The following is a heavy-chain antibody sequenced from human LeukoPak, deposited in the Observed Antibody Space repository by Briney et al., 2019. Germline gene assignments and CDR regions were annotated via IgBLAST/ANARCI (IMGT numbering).Heavy chain of an antibody. CDR3: AREGPRVWYFDL. CDR1: GFTFSSYS. CDR2: ISSSSSYI. D-gene: IGHD6-13*01. J-gene: IGHJ2*01. Sequence: GSLRLSCAASGFTFSSYSMNWVRQAPGKGLEWVSSISSSSSYIYYADSVKGRFTISRDNAKNSLYLQMNSLRAEDTAVYYCAREGPRVWYFDLWGRGTLVTVSS. V-gene: IGHV3-21*01.